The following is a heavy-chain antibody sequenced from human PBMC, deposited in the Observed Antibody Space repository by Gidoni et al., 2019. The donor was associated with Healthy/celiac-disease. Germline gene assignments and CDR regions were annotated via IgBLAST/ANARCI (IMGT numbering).Heavy chain of an antibody. Sequence: TASGFTFSSYAMSWVRQAPGKGLEWVSAISGSGGSTYYADSVKGRFTISRDNSKNTLYLQMNSLRAEDTAVYYCAKGYDSSGSPRYYFDYWGQGTLVTVSS. D-gene: IGHD3-22*01. CDR1: GFTFSSYA. CDR2: ISGSGGST. CDR3: AKGYDSSGSPRYYFDY. J-gene: IGHJ4*02. V-gene: IGHV3-23*01.